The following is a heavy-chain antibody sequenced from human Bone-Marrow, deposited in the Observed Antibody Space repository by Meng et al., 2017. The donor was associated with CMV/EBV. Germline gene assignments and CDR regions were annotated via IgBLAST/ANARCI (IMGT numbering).Heavy chain of an antibody. D-gene: IGHD2-2*02. CDR1: GFTFDDYD. CDR2: INWNGGST. J-gene: IGHJ3*02. CDR3: ARGYTGRFDALDI. Sequence: GGSLRLSCAASGFTFDDYDMSWVRLAPGKGLEWVSGINWNGGSTDYADSVKGRFTISRDSARNSLYLQMNSLRAEDTALYYCARGYTGRFDALDIWGQGTIVTVSS. V-gene: IGHV3-20*04.